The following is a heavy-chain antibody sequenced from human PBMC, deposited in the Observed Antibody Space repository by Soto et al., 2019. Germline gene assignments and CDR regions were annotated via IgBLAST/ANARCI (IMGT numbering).Heavy chain of an antibody. CDR1: GYSFTSYW. Sequence: GESLKISCKGSGYSFTSYWISWVRQMPGKGLEWMGRIDPSDSYTNYSPSFQGHVTISADKSISTAYLQWSSLKASDTAMYYCASIYNGNLAPFDSRGQATLVTVSS. J-gene: IGHJ4*02. V-gene: IGHV5-10-1*01. D-gene: IGHD1-20*01. CDR2: IDPSDSYT. CDR3: ASIYNGNLAPFDS.